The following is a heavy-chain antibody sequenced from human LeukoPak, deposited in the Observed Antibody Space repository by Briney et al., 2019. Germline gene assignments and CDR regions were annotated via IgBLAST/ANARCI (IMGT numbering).Heavy chain of an antibody. D-gene: IGHD6-13*01. Sequence: PGGSLRLSCAASGFTFSSYAMSWVRQAPGKGLEWVSAISGSGGSTYYADSVKGRFTISRDNSKNTLYLQMNSLRAEDTAVYYCAKASSSWQLYGMDVWGQGTTVTVSS. J-gene: IGHJ6*02. CDR2: ISGSGGST. CDR3: AKASSSWQLYGMDV. V-gene: IGHV3-23*01. CDR1: GFTFSSYA.